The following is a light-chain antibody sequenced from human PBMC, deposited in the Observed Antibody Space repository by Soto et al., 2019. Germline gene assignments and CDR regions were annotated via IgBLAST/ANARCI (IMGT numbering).Light chain of an antibody. CDR3: QQFDSWPLT. Sequence: EVVMTQSPATLSVSAGERATLSCRASQSVTTNLAWYQQKPGQVPRLLIYGASTSAAGIPARFSGTGSGTDFTLTIGGLQSEDFAVSYCQQFDSWPLTFGQGTRLEI. J-gene: IGKJ5*01. CDR2: GAS. V-gene: IGKV3-15*01. CDR1: QSVTTN.